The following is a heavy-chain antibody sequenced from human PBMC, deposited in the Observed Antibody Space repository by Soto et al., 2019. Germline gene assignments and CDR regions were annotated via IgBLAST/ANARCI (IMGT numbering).Heavy chain of an antibody. J-gene: IGHJ4*02. CDR2: ISYDGSNK. Sequence: GGSLRLSCAASGFTFSSYGMHWVRQAPGKGLEWVAVISYDGSNKYYADSVKGRFTISRDNSKNTLYLQMNSLRAEDTAVYYCARGRGEYSSSSGIDYWGQGTLVTVSS. CDR1: GFTFSSYG. V-gene: IGHV3-30*03. CDR3: ARGRGEYSSSSGIDY. D-gene: IGHD6-6*01.